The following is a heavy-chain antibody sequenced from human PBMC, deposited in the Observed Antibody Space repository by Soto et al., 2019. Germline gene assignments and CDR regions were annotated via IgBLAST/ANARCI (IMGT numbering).Heavy chain of an antibody. Sequence: ASVKVSCKASGYTFTGYYMHWVRQAPGQGLEWMGWINASGGDTRYSQKFQGWVTITRDTSTNTAYMELSSLRSEDTAVFYCARVYYDSSGFDYWGQGTLVTVSS. J-gene: IGHJ4*02. CDR1: GYTFTGYY. D-gene: IGHD3-22*01. CDR2: INASGGDT. CDR3: ARVYYDSSGFDY. V-gene: IGHV1-2*04.